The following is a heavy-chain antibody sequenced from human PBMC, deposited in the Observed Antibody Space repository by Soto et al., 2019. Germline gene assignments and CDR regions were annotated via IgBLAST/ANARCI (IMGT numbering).Heavy chain of an antibody. CDR1: GFTFTSYA. V-gene: IGHV3-23*01. J-gene: IGHJ4*02. Sequence: GGSLRLSCAASGFTFTSYAMTWVRQAPGKGPEWVSTISSNGGNTYYADYVKGRFTISRDISKNTLYLQMSGLRAEDTAVYYCAKDQIWEVPHFFDYWGQGTLVTVSS. CDR2: ISSNGGNT. CDR3: AKDQIWEVPHFFDY. D-gene: IGHD1-26*01.